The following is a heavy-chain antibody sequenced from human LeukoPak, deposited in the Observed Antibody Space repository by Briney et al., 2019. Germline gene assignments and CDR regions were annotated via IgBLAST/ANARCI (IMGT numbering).Heavy chain of an antibody. CDR3: ARETYSIGWYVHY. D-gene: IGHD6-19*01. CDR1: GGSISSSY. V-gene: IGHV4-4*07. J-gene: IGHJ4*02. CDR2: IYTSGST. Sequence: SETLSLTCTVSGGSISSSYWSWIRQPAGKGLEWIGRIYTSGSTNYNPSLKSRVTMSVDTSKNQFSLKLTSVTAADTAVYYCARETYSIGWYVHYWGQGTLVTVSS.